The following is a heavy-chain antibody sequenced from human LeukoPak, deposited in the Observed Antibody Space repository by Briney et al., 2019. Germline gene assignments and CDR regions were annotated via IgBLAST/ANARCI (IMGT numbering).Heavy chain of an antibody. CDR1: GASISAYY. V-gene: IGHV4-59*01. CDR2: IHYSRTI. J-gene: IGHJ6*02. Sequence: PSETLSLTCSVSGASISAYYWSWIRQPPGKGLEWIGYIHYSRTINYNPSLMSRVTISVDSSKNQFSLGLSSVTAADTAVYFCARGHKGLEVWGQGATVTVSS. CDR3: ARGHKGLEV.